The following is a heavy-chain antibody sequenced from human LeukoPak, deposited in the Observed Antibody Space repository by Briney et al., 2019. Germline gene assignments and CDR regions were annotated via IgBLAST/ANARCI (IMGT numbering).Heavy chain of an antibody. V-gene: IGHV4-34*01. CDR1: GGSFSGYY. D-gene: IGHD3-22*01. CDR3: ARRYAAATRYYYDSRAYWYFDL. J-gene: IGHJ2*01. Sequence: PSETLSLTCAVYGGSFSGYYWSWIRQPPGKGLEWIGEINHSGSTNYNPSLKSRVTISVDTSKNQFSLKLSSVTAADTAVYYCARRYAAATRYYYDSRAYWYFDLWGRGTLVTVSS. CDR2: INHSGST.